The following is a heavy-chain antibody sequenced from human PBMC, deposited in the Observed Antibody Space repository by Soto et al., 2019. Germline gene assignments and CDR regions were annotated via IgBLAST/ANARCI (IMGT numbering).Heavy chain of an antibody. D-gene: IGHD3-10*01. CDR3: ARAVIYGMDV. V-gene: IGHV3-21*01. J-gene: IGHJ6*02. CDR2: ISSSSSYI. Sequence: GGSLRLCCAASVFTFSSYSMNWVRQAPGKGLEWVSSISSSSSYIYYADSVKGRFTISRDNAKNSLYLQMNSLRAEDTAVYYCARAVIYGMDVWGQGTTVTVSS. CDR1: VFTFSSYS.